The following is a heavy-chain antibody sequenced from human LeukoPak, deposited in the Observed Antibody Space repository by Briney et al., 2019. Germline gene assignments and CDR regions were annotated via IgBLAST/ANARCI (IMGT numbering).Heavy chain of an antibody. Sequence: SETLSLTCAVYGGSFSGYYWSWIRQPPGKGLEWIGEIDHSGSTNYNPSLKSRVTISVDTSKNQFSLKLSSVTAADTAVYYCASNAYYSRSRFFDYWGQGTLVTVSS. CDR2: IDHSGST. CDR1: GGSFSGYY. J-gene: IGHJ4*02. CDR3: ASNAYYSRSRFFDY. D-gene: IGHD4-11*01. V-gene: IGHV4-34*01.